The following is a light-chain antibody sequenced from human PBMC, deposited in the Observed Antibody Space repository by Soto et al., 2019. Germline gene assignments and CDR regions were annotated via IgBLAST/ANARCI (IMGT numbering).Light chain of an antibody. CDR2: DAS. CDR3: QQRSNWFT. J-gene: IGKJ4*01. V-gene: IGKV3-11*01. CDR1: QSVSSY. Sequence: EIVLTQSPATLSLSPGERATLSCRASQSVSSYLASYQQKPGQAPRLLIYDASNRATSIPARFSGSGSGTDFTLTISSLEPEDFAVYYCQQRSNWFTFGGGTKVEIK.